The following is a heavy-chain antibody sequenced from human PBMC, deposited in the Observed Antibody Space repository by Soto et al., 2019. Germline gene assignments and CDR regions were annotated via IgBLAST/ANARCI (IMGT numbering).Heavy chain of an antibody. V-gene: IGHV1-18*01. D-gene: IGHD1-20*01. CDR3: AREVPLTGTFDY. CDR2: ISGYDGHT. CDR1: GYSFTTYG. J-gene: IGHJ4*02. Sequence: QVQLVQSGPEVRKPGASVKVSCKTSGYSFTTYGISWVRQAPGQGLEWMGWISGYDGHTNYAQKLQGRVTMSTDTSTTTAYMEMRSLRSDDTAVYYCAREVPLTGTFDYWGQGTLVTVSS.